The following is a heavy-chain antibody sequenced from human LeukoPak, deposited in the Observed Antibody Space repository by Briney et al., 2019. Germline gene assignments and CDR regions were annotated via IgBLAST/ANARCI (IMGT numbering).Heavy chain of an antibody. CDR2: LYYSGKT. CDR1: GGYISSTTYY. CDR3: ARVRALRAFDI. V-gene: IGHV4-39*07. J-gene: IGHJ3*02. Sequence: SETLSLTCIISGGYISSTTYYWGWIRQPPGKGLEWIGTLYYSGKTYYNPSLKSRVTISIDTSKNQFSLKLSSVTAADTAVYYCARVRALRAFDIWGQGTMVTVSS.